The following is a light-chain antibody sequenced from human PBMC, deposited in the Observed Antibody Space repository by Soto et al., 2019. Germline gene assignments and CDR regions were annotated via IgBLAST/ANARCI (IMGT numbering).Light chain of an antibody. CDR3: QQLNSYPQT. CDR2: SAS. Sequence: IQLTQSPSSLSASVGDRVTITCRASRGISSYLAWYQQKPGKAPKLLVYSASTPQSGVPSRFSGSGSGPDFTLTIGSLQPEDSATYFCQQLNSYPQTFGQGTRWRL. J-gene: IGKJ5*01. V-gene: IGKV1-9*01. CDR1: RGISSY.